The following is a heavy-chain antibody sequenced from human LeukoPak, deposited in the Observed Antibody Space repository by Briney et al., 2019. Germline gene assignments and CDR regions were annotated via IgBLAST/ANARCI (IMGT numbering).Heavy chain of an antibody. CDR3: AREHSGYDYVVDY. Sequence: ASVKVSCKASGYTFTGYYMHWVRQAPGQGLEWMGWINPNSGGTNYAQKFQGRVTMTRDTSISTAYMELSRLRSDDTAVYYCAREHSGYDYVVDYWGQGTLVTVSS. CDR2: INPNSGGT. J-gene: IGHJ4*02. CDR1: GYTFTGYY. V-gene: IGHV1-2*02. D-gene: IGHD5-12*01.